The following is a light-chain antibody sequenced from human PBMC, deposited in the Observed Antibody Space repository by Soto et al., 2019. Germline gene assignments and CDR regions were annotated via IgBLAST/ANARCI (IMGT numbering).Light chain of an antibody. Sequence: SYELTQPPSASVAPGQTARITCGGTNIGSKGVHWFQQNPGQAPVLAVFDDYDRPSGIPEGFSGFTAWNSATLTILRVEGAEDADYYCQMWDSSSDHYVFGTGTKVTVL. CDR3: QMWDSSSDHYV. CDR2: DDY. CDR1: NIGSKG. J-gene: IGLJ1*01. V-gene: IGLV3-21*02.